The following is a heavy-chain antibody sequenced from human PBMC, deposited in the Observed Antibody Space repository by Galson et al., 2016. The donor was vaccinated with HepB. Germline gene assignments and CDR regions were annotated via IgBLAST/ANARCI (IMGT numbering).Heavy chain of an antibody. V-gene: IGHV2-5*02. Sequence: PALVKPTQTLTLTCSFSGFSLSTDGVGVGWIRQPPGKALEWLALIYGDDDKRYSPSLQNRLTITKDASKNQVVLTMTDMDPVDTGTYYGAHCVLWSYSFDQGGQGTLVTVSS. CDR3: AHCVLWSYSFDQ. CDR1: GFSLSTDGVG. CDR2: IYGDDDK. D-gene: IGHD2-21*01. J-gene: IGHJ4*02.